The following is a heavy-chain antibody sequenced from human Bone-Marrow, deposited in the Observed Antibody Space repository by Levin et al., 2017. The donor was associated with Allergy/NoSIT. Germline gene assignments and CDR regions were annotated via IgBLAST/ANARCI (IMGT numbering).Heavy chain of an antibody. D-gene: IGHD2-21*01. V-gene: IGHV4-38-2*01. Sequence: SETLSLTCAVSGYSISSGYYWGWIRQPPGKGLEWIGSIYHSGSTYYNPSLKSRVTISVDTSKNQFSLKLSSVTAADTAVYYCARVIVVTTPHFDYWGQGTLVTVSS. J-gene: IGHJ4*02. CDR3: ARVIVVTTPHFDY. CDR2: IYHSGST. CDR1: GYSISSGYY.